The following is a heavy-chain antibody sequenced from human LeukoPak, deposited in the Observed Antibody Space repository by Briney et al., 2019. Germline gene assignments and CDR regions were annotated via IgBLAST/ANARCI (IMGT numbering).Heavy chain of an antibody. V-gene: IGHV1-69*05. CDR2: IIPIFGTA. Sequence: SVKVSCKASGYTFTGYYMHWVRQAPGQGLEWMGGIIPIFGTANYAQKFQGRVTITTDESTSTAYMELSSLRSEDTAVYYCASGDSSGPQGYWGQGTLVTVSS. D-gene: IGHD3-22*01. CDR1: GYTFTGYY. J-gene: IGHJ4*02. CDR3: ASGDSSGPQGY.